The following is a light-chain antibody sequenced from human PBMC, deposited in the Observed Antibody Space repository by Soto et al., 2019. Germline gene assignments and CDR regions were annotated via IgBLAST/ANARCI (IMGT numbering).Light chain of an antibody. V-gene: IGKV3-11*01. CDR3: QQGSDWRT. J-gene: IGKJ3*01. CDR1: QSVSSY. CDR2: DAS. Sequence: EIVLTQSPATLSLSPGERATLSCRASQSVSSYLAWYQQKPGQAHRLLIYDASNRATGIPARFSGSGYGTDFTLTISSLEPEHFAVYYCQQGSDWRTFGPGTKVDIK.